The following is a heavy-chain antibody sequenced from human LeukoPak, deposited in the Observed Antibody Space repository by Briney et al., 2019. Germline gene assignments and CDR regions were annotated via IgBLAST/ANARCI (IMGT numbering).Heavy chain of an antibody. D-gene: IGHD1-26*01. CDR2: IHTSGST. Sequence: SETLSLTCTVPGVAISSYYWSWIRQPAGKGLEWIGRIHTSGSTNYNPSLKSRVTMSVDTSKNQFSLKLSSVTAADTAVYYCARDSLWGAGWFDPWGQGTLVTVSS. CDR1: GVAISSYY. J-gene: IGHJ5*02. V-gene: IGHV4-4*07. CDR3: ARDSLWGAGWFDP.